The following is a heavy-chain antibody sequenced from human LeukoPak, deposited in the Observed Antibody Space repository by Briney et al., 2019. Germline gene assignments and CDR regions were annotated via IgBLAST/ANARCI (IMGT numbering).Heavy chain of an antibody. J-gene: IGHJ6*04. CDR2: ISGSGGST. Sequence: GGSLRLSCAASGFTFSSYGMRWVRQAPGKGLEWVSAISGSGGSTYYADSVKGRFTISRDNSKNTLYLQMNSLRAEDTAVYYCAKDPGGYSSGGELDVWGKGTTVTVSS. CDR3: AKDPGGYSSGGELDV. CDR1: GFTFSSYG. V-gene: IGHV3-23*01. D-gene: IGHD6-19*01.